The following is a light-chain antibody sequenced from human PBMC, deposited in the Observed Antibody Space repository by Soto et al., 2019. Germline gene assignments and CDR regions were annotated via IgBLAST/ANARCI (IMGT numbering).Light chain of an antibody. CDR3: QQRNHWPIT. Sequence: IVMTQSPATLSVSPGESATLFGRASQSISSYLAWYQHTPGQAPRLLIYDASNRDTGIPARFSGSGSGTDFTLTISSLEPEDVAVYYCQQRNHWPITFGQGTRLEI. V-gene: IGKV3-11*01. CDR2: DAS. J-gene: IGKJ5*01. CDR1: QSISSY.